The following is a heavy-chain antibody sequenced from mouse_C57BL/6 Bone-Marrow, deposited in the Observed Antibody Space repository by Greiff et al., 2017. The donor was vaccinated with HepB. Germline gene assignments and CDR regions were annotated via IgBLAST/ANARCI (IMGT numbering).Heavy chain of an antibody. CDR3: ARRGLRDYYAMDY. CDR2: INPYNGGT. V-gene: IGHV1-19*01. D-gene: IGHD2-4*01. CDR1: GYTFTDYY. Sequence: DVQLVESGPVLVKPGASVKMSCKASGYTFTDYYMNWVKQSHGKSLEWIGVINPYNGGTSYNQKFKGKATLTVDKSSSTAYMELNSLTSEDSAVYYCARRGLRDYYAMDYWGQGTSVTVSS. J-gene: IGHJ4*01.